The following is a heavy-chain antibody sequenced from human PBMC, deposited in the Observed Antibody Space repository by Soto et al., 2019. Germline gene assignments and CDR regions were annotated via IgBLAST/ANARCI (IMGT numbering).Heavy chain of an antibody. Sequence: TLSLTCTCSGGSRSSVGYYWSWIRQPPGKGLEWIGCIYYSGSTYYNPSLKSRVTISVDTSKNQFSLKLSSVTAADTAVYYCAREVTGTPEGRYYYYGMDVWGQGTTVTVSS. CDR1: GGSRSSVGYY. J-gene: IGHJ6*02. V-gene: IGHV4-30-4*01. CDR3: AREVTGTPEGRYYYYGMDV. CDR2: IYYSGST. D-gene: IGHD1-20*01.